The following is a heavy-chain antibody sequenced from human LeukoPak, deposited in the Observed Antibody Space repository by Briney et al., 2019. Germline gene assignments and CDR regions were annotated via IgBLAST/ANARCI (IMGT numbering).Heavy chain of an antibody. D-gene: IGHD2-15*01. J-gene: IGHJ4*02. CDR1: GFTFSTYG. Sequence: GGSLRLSCAASGFTFSTYGTHWVRQAPGKGLEWVAVIRYDGSSEYYADSVKGRFIISRDNSKNTLYLQMNSLRAEDTAVYYCARYCSGGSCYVGLIWGQGTLVTVSS. CDR3: ARYCSGGSCYVGLI. V-gene: IGHV3-33*01. CDR2: IRYDGSSE.